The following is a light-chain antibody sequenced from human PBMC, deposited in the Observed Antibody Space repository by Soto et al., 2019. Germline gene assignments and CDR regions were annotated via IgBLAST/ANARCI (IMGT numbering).Light chain of an antibody. V-gene: IGKV1D-12*01. CDR3: QQANRFPIT. Sequence: DIQMTQSPASVSASVGDRVTITCRASQGISSWLAWYQQKPGQAPKLLIYAASSLKSGVPSRFSGSGSGTDFPLTISSLQHEDFVTYYWQQANRFPITFGQGTRVEIK. CDR2: AAS. J-gene: IGKJ5*01. CDR1: QGISSW.